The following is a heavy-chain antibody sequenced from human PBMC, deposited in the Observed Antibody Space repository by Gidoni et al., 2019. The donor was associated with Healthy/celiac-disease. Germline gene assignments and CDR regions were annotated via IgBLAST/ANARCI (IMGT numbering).Heavy chain of an antibody. J-gene: IGHJ4*02. Sequence: QVQLVQSGSEVKKPGASVKVSCKASGYTFTSYSMHWVRQAPGQRLEWMGWINGGNGNTKYSQKFQGRVTITRETSASTAYMELSSMRSEDTAVYYCARDRQAPSESSWYYFDYWGKGTLVTVSS. D-gene: IGHD6-13*01. CDR3: ARDRQAPSESSWYYFDY. V-gene: IGHV1-3*01. CDR2: INGGNGNT. CDR1: GYTFTSYS.